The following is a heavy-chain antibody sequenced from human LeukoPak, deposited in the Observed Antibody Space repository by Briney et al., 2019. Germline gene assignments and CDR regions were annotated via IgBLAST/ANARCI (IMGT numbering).Heavy chain of an antibody. Sequence: NASETLSLTCTVSGGSISSSSYYWGWIRQPPGKGLEWIGSIYYSGSTYYNPSLKSRVTISVDTSKNQFSLKLSSVTAADTAVYYCARGGDYGDNWFDPWGQGTLVTVSS. CDR1: GGSISSSSYY. CDR3: ARGGDYGDNWFDP. CDR2: IYYSGST. J-gene: IGHJ5*02. D-gene: IGHD4-17*01. V-gene: IGHV4-39*01.